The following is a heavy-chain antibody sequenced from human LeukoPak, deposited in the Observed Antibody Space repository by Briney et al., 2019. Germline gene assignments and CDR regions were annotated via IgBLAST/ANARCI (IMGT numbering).Heavy chain of an antibody. Sequence: PSETLSLTCAVYGGTFSGYYWSWIRQPPGKRLEWVGESNDSGGTNYNPSLKSRVTISADTSKNQFSLKLSSVTAADTAVYYCAKSRSLGLQYFDTWGQGTLATVSS. D-gene: IGHD4-11*01. J-gene: IGHJ4*02. V-gene: IGHV4-34*08. CDR3: AKSRSLGLQYFDT. CDR2: SNDSGGT. CDR1: GGTFSGYY.